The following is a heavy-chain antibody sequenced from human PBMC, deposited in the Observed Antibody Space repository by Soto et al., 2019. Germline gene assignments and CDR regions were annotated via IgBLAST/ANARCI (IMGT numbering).Heavy chain of an antibody. D-gene: IGHD3-3*01. Sequence: RGSLRLSCTASGFTFSGYGMHWVRQAPGKGLEWVAVISYDGSNKYSGDSVKGRFTISRDNSKNTLYLQMNSLRAEDTAVYYCAREQTIFGATYYFDYWGQGTLVTVSS. CDR2: ISYDGSNK. CDR1: GFTFSGYG. CDR3: AREQTIFGATYYFDY. J-gene: IGHJ4*02. V-gene: IGHV3-30*03.